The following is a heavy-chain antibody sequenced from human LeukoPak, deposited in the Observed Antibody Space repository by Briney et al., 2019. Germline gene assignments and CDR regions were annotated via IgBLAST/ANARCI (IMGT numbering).Heavy chain of an antibody. V-gene: IGHV3-30-3*01. CDR2: ISYDGSNK. CDR3: ARAHELFDY. CDR1: GFTFSSYA. D-gene: IGHD1-26*01. Sequence: GGSLRPSCAASGFTFSSYAMHWVRQAPGKGLEWVAVISYDGSNKYYADSVKGRFTISRDNSKNTLYLQMNSLRAEDTAVYYCARAHELFDYWGQGTLVTVSS. J-gene: IGHJ4*02.